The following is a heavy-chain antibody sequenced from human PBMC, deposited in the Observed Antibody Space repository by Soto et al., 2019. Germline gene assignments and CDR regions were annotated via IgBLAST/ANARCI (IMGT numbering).Heavy chain of an antibody. CDR2: ISSSSSTI. J-gene: IGHJ6*02. CDR1: GFTFSSYS. CDR3: ARELPSSSWYRAYYYYGMDV. Sequence: LRLSCAASGFTFSSYSMNWVRQAPGKGLEWVSYISSSSSTIYYADSVKGRFTISRDNAKNSLYLQMNSLRDEDTAVYYCARELPSSSWYRAYYYYGMDVWGQGTTVTVSS. V-gene: IGHV3-48*02. D-gene: IGHD6-13*01.